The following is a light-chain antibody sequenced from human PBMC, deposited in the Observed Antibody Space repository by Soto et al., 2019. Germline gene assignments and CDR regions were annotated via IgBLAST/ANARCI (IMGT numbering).Light chain of an antibody. CDR2: WAS. V-gene: IGKV4-1*01. J-gene: IGKJ1*01. CDR1: QSVLYTSNNKNY. CDR3: QQYYSNPRT. Sequence: DIVMTQSPDSLPVSLGEMATINCKSSQSVLYTSNNKNYLAWYQQKPGQSPKLLIYWASTRESGVPDRFSGSGSGTDFTLTISSLQAEDVAVYYCQQYYSNPRTFGQGTKVDI.